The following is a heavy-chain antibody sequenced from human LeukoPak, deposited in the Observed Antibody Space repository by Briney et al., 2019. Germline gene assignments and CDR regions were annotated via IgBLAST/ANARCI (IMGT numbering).Heavy chain of an antibody. J-gene: IGHJ1*01. CDR2: ISAYNYNT. V-gene: IGHV1-18*01. D-gene: IGHD1-26*01. Sequence: GASVKVSCKASGYTFTSYYISWVRQAPGQGLEWMGWISAYNYNTNYAQKLQGRFTMTTATSTSTAYMELRSLRSDDTAVYYCARGPSRSGSYSILPAEYFQHWGQGTLVTVSS. CDR3: ARGPSRSGSYSILPAEYFQH. CDR1: GYTFTSYY.